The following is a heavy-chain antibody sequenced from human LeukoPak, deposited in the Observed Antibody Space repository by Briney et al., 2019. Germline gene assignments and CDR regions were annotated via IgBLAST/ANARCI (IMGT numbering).Heavy chain of an antibody. J-gene: IGHJ4*02. CDR1: GYTFTSYY. CDR2: INPSGGST. CDR3: ARVEAARGEFDY. V-gene: IGHV1-46*01. Sequence: ASVKVSCKASGYTFTSYYMHWVRQAPGQGLEWMGIINPSGGSTSYAQKFQGRVTMTRDMSTSTVYMELSSLRSEDTAVYYCARVEAARGEFDYWGQGTLVTVSS. D-gene: IGHD6-6*01.